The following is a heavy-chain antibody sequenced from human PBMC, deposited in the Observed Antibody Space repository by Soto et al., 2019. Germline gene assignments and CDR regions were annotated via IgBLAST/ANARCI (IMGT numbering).Heavy chain of an antibody. J-gene: IGHJ4*02. D-gene: IGHD2-2*01. Sequence: SVKVSCKASGGTFSSYAISWVRQAPGQGLEWMGGIIPIFGTANYAQKFQGRVTITADKSTSTAYMELSSLRSEDTAVYYCARGDCSSTSCYGDFDYWGQGTLVTVSS. CDR3: ARGDCSSTSCYGDFDY. CDR2: IIPIFGTA. V-gene: IGHV1-69*06. CDR1: GGTFSSYA.